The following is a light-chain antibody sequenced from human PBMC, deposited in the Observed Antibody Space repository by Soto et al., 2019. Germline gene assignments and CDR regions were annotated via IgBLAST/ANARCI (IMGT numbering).Light chain of an antibody. V-gene: IGKV3-11*01. CDR3: QQRSNWPPYT. CDR1: QSVSSY. Sequence: EIVLTQSPATLSLSPGERATLSCRASQSVSSYLAWYQQKPGQAPRLLIYDASNRATGIPARFSGSGSGTDFPLPIRRLEPADFAVYYCQQRSNWPPYTFGQGTKLEIK. CDR2: DAS. J-gene: IGKJ2*01.